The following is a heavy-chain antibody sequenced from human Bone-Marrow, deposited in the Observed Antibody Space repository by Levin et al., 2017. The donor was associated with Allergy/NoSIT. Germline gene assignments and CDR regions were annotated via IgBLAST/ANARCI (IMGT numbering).Heavy chain of an antibody. CDR2: INTYSGKT. J-gene: IGHJ4*02. CDR1: GYRFTSTG. CDR3: ARDSIIGIGVVPAAVGLDH. V-gene: IGHV1-18*01. Sequence: ASVKVSCKASGYRFTSTGISWVRQAPGQGLEWVGWINTYSGKTNYAQKLQGRVSMTTDTSTTTAYMEMRSLRSDDTAVYYCARDSIIGIGVVPAAVGLDHWGQGTLVTVSS. D-gene: IGHD2-2*01.